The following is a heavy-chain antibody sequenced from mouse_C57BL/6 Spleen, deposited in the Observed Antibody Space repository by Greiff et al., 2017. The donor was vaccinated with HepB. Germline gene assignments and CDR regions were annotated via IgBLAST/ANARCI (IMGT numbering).Heavy chain of an antibody. CDR1: GFTFSSYA. CDR3: ASPSTGTSYAMDY. J-gene: IGHJ4*01. Sequence: EVKLVESGGGLVKPGGSLKLSCAASGFTFSSYAMSWVRQTPEKRLEWVATISDGGSYTYYPDNVKGRFTISRDNAKNNLYLQMSHLKSEDTAMYYCASPSTGTSYAMDYWGQGTSVTVSS. CDR2: ISDGGSYT. V-gene: IGHV5-4*03. D-gene: IGHD4-1*02.